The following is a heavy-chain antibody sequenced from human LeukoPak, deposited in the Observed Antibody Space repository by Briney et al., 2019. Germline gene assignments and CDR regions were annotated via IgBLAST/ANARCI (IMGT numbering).Heavy chain of an antibody. CDR2: ITGSGPYI. J-gene: IGHJ4*02. D-gene: IGHD3-16*01. V-gene: IGHV3-21*06. CDR1: GFTFSTFA. Sequence: GGSLRLSCAASGFTFSTFAMHWVRLSPGKGLEWVSSITGSGPYILYADSVKRRFTISRDNTKNLLYLEMISLRAEDTAMYYCVRDVGAVRGEVYFDYWGQGTLVTVSS. CDR3: VRDVGAVRGEVYFDY.